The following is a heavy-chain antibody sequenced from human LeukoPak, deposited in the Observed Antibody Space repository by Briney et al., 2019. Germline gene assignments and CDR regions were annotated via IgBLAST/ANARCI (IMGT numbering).Heavy chain of an antibody. Sequence: GGSLRLSCAGSGFTFSNYGMTWVRQAPGKGLEWVSSISNSGYYTYYADADSMKGRFTISRDNPKNSLYLQMNSLRAEDTAVYYCARDRGQTGYYWSYYYYMDVWGIGTTVTVSS. D-gene: IGHD3-9*01. J-gene: IGHJ6*03. CDR3: ARDRGQTGYYWSYYYYMDV. CDR1: GFTFSNYG. V-gene: IGHV3-21*01. CDR2: ISNSGYYT.